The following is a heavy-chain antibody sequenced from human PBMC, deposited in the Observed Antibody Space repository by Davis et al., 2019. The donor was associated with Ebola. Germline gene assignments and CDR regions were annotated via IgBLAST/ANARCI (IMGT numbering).Heavy chain of an antibody. CDR3: ARGLSSTNWKNQGVRGMDV. D-gene: IGHD2-2*01. V-gene: IGHV4-34*01. Sequence: MPSETLSLTCAVYGGSFSGYYWSWIRQPPGKGLEWIGEINHSGSTNYNPSLKSRVTISVDTSKNQFSLKLSSVTAADTAVYYCARGLSSTNWKNQGVRGMDVWGQGTTVTVSS. CDR1: GGSFSGYY. CDR2: INHSGST. J-gene: IGHJ6*02.